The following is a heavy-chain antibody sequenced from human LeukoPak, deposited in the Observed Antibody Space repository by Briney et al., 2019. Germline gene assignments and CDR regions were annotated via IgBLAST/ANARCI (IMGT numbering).Heavy chain of an antibody. V-gene: IGHV4-34*01. J-gene: IGHJ4*02. Sequence: SETLSLTCAVYGGSFSGYYWSWIRQPPGKGLEWIGEINHSGSTNYNPSLKSRVTISVDTSKNQFSLKLSSVTAADTAVYYCARGGRGYYDSSGSYDYWGQGTLVTASS. CDR2: INHSGST. CDR1: GGSFSGYY. D-gene: IGHD3-22*01. CDR3: ARGGRGYYDSSGSYDY.